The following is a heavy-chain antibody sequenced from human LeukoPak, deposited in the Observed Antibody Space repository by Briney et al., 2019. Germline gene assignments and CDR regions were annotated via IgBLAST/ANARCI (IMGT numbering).Heavy chain of an antibody. D-gene: IGHD2-21*01. CDR3: ARDPRRSPLWGVDV. Sequence: PSQTLSLTCTVSGGSISSGDYYWSWIRQPAGKGLEWIGRIYTSGITSYNPSLKSRVTISVDTSKNQFSLRVSSVTAADTAVYYCARDPRRSPLWGVDVWGQGTTVTVSS. V-gene: IGHV4-61*02. CDR1: GGSISSGDYY. CDR2: IYTSGIT. J-gene: IGHJ6*02.